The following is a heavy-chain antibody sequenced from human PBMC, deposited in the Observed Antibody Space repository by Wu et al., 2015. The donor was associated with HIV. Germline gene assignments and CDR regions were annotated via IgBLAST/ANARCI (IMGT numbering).Heavy chain of an antibody. J-gene: IGHJ6*02. CDR2: IIPFLGAT. CDR1: GDTFSNSA. V-gene: IGHV1-69*13. Sequence: QVQLVQSGAEVRKPGSSVKVSCKASGDTFSNSAISWVRQAPGQGLEWMGGIIPFLGATNYAQKFQGKVTFTADKSTSTVYMELTSLRSEDTALYFCGGSAKIVYYYLLYGRRGAEGTTVTVSS. D-gene: IGHD3-22*01. CDR3: GGSAKIVYYYLLYGRR.